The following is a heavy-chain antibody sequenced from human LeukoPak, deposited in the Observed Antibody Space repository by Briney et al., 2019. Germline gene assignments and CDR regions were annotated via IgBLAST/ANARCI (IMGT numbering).Heavy chain of an antibody. CDR1: EGTFSSYA. D-gene: IGHD5-18*01. CDR2: IIPIFGTA. CDR3: AEVTAQNWFDP. J-gene: IGHJ5*02. Sequence: ASVKVSCKASEGTFSSYAISWVRQAPGQGLEWMGGIIPIFGTANYAKKFQGRVTITADESTSTAYMELSSLRSEDTAVYYCAEVTAQNWFDPWGQGTLVTVSS. V-gene: IGHV1-69*13.